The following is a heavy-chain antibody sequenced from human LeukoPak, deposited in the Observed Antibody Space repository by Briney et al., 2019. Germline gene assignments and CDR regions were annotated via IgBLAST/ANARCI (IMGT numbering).Heavy chain of an antibody. V-gene: IGHV4-31*03. D-gene: IGHD2-15*01. CDR1: GGSISSGGYY. J-gene: IGHJ6*02. Sequence: SETLSLTCTVSGGSISSGGYYWSWIRQHPGKGLEWIGYIYYNGSTDYNPSLKSRVTISVDTSKNQFSLKLSSVTAADTAVYYCARYSYYYYGMDVWGQGTTVTVSS. CDR3: ARYSYYYYGMDV. CDR2: IYYNGST.